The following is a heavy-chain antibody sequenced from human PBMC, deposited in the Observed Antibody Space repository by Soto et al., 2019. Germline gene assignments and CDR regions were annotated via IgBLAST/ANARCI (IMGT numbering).Heavy chain of an antibody. J-gene: IGHJ4*02. V-gene: IGHV3-11*04. Sequence: GGSLRLSCEASGFSFSDYYMTWVRQAPGKGLEWVSYISSSGSTIYYADSVEGRFTISRDNAKNSLSLQMNSLRAEDTAVYYCAREYCSDGSCPLLYWGQGTLVTVST. CDR3: AREYCSDGSCPLLY. CDR1: GFSFSDYY. D-gene: IGHD2-15*01. CDR2: ISSSGSTI.